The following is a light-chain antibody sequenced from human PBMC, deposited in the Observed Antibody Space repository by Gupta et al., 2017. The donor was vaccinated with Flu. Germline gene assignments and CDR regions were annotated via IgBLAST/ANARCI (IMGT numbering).Light chain of an antibody. Sequence: FVTRCVGGRVHIRCRARQSIRIDLNWYQQKQVQAPKLLIYATSRVESGVPSRFSGSGYGTDFTLTITCRQPEDFANYYCQHRNSTPWTVGQGTKVEIK. CDR3: QHRNSTPWT. CDR1: QSIRID. CDR2: ATS. J-gene: IGKJ1*01. V-gene: IGKV1-39*02.